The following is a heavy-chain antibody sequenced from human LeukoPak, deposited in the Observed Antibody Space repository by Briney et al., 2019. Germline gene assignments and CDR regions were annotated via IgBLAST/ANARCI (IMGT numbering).Heavy chain of an antibody. CDR3: ARTAPYDFWSGYSYYYYYMDV. CDR2: ISAYNGNT. D-gene: IGHD3-3*01. J-gene: IGHJ6*03. Sequence: ASVKVSCKASGYTFTSYGISWVRQAPGQGHEWMGWISAYNGNTNYAQKLQGRVTMTTDTSTSTAYMELRSLRSDDTAVYYCARTAPYDFWSGYSYYYYYMDVWGKGTTVTVSS. CDR1: GYTFTSYG. V-gene: IGHV1-18*01.